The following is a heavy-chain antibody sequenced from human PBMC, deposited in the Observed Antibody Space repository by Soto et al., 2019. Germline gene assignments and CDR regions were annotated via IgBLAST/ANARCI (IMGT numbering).Heavy chain of an antibody. V-gene: IGHV3-7*01. D-gene: IGHD5-12*01. J-gene: IGHJ4*02. CDR3: ARGTVEATIGGWYFDY. CDR2: IKQDGSEK. Sequence: GGSLRLSCAASGFTFSSYWMSWVRQAPGKGLEWVANIKQDGSEKYYVDSVKGRFTISRDNAKNSLYLQMNSLRAEDTAVYYWARGTVEATIGGWYFDYWGQGTLVTVSS. CDR1: GFTFSSYW.